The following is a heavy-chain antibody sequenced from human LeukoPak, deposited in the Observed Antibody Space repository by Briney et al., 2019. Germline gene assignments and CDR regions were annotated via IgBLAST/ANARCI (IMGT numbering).Heavy chain of an antibody. V-gene: IGHV3-30*18. CDR2: ISYDGSNK. D-gene: IGHD6-19*01. J-gene: IGHJ6*02. Sequence: PGGSLRLSCAASGFTFSSYGIHWVRQAPGKGLEWVAVISYDGSNKYYADSVKGRFTISRDNSKNSLYLQMTSLRAEDTAVYYCAKDSSGWFVPGDYGMDVWGQGTTVTVSS. CDR1: GFTFSSYG. CDR3: AKDSSGWFVPGDYGMDV.